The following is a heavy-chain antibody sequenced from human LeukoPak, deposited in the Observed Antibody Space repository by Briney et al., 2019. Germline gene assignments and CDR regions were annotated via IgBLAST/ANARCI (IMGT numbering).Heavy chain of an antibody. V-gene: IGHV4-34*01. CDR2: INHSGST. CDR3: ARGSHCSGGSCYSAYFDY. CDR1: GGSISSYY. J-gene: IGHJ4*02. D-gene: IGHD2-15*01. Sequence: PSETLSLTCTVSGGSISSYYWSWIRQPPGKGLEWIGEINHSGSTNYNPSLKSRVTISVDTSKNQFSLKLSSVTAADTAVYYCARGSHCSGGSCYSAYFDYWGQGTLVTVSS.